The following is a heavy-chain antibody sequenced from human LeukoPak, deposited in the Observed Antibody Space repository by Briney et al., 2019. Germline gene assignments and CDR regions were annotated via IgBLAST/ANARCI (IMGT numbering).Heavy chain of an antibody. V-gene: IGHV4-34*01. CDR1: GGSFSSYY. Sequence: SETLSLTCAVSGGSFSSYYWSWIRQPPGKGLEWIGEINHIGGTNYNPSLKSRVTISLDTSKSQFSLKLSSVTAADTAVYYCAPRNGYDYRWFFDLWGRGTLVTVSS. D-gene: IGHD5-12*01. CDR2: INHIGGT. CDR3: APRNGYDYRWFFDL. J-gene: IGHJ2*01.